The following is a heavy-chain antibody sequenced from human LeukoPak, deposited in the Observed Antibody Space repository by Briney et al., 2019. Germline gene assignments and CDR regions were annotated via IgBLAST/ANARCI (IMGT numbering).Heavy chain of an antibody. J-gene: IGHJ4*02. CDR2: ISSSSSYI. CDR1: GFTFSSYS. D-gene: IGHD6-6*01. Sequence: GGSLRLSCAASGFTFSSYSMNWVRQAPGKGLEWVSPISSSSSYIYYADSVKGRFTISRDNAKNSLYLQMNSLRAEDTAVYYCARGAARRTVNFDYWGQGTLVTVSS. V-gene: IGHV3-21*01. CDR3: ARGAARRTVNFDY.